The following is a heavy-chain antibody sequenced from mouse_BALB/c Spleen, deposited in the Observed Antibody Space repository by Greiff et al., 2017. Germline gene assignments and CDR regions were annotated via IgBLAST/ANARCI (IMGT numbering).Heavy chain of an antibody. D-gene: IGHD2-4*01. CDR1: GFTFSSYT. CDR3: ARQGTMITAHYYAMDY. Sequence: EVKLMESGGGLVQPGGSLKLSCAASGFTFSSYTMSWVRQTPEKRLEWVAYISNGGGSTYYPDTVKGRFTISRDNAKNTLYLQMSSLKSEDTAMYYCARQGTMITAHYYAMDYWGQGTSVTVSS. J-gene: IGHJ4*01. CDR2: ISNGGGST. V-gene: IGHV5-12-2*01.